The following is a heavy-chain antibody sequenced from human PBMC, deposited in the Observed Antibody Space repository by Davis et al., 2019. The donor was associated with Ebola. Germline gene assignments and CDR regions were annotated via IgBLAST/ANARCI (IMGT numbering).Heavy chain of an antibody. Sequence: AASVKVSCKASGGTFSSYAISWVRQAPGQGLEWMGGIIPIFGTANYAQKFQGRVTITADESTSTAYMELSSLRSEDTAVYYCASFRVVGATGPGDYYYGMDVWGQGTTVTVSS. CDR3: ASFRVVGATGPGDYYYGMDV. J-gene: IGHJ6*02. CDR2: IIPIFGTA. D-gene: IGHD1-26*01. CDR1: GGTFSSYA. V-gene: IGHV1-69*13.